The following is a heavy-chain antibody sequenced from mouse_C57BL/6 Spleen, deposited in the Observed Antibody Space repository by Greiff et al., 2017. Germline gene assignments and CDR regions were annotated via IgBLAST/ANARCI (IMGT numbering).Heavy chain of an antibody. V-gene: IGHV2-3*01. CDR1: GFSLTSYG. J-gene: IGHJ3*01. Sequence: VKVVESGPGLVAPSQSLSITCTVSGFSLTSYGVSWVRQPPGKGLEWLGVIWGDGSTNYHSALISRLSISKDNSKSQVFLKLNSLQTDDTATYYCAFYYYGSSARGFAYWGQGTLVTVSA. CDR2: IWGDGST. D-gene: IGHD1-1*01. CDR3: AFYYYGSSARGFAY.